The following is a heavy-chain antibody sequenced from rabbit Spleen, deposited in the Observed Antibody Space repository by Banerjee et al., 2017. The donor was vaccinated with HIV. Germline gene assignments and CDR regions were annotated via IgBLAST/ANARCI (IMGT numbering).Heavy chain of an antibody. D-gene: IGHD1-1*01. CDR2: IWSGSSGRT. V-gene: IGHV1S45*01. CDR1: GLDFSGNYW. Sequence: QEQLVESGGDLVKPGASLTLTCTASGLDFSGNYWICWVRQAPGKGLEWIACIWSGSSGRTYYASWAEGRFTISKTSSTTVTLQMTSLTAADTATYFCARDGSGGGFDLHWWGPGTLVTVS. CDR3: ARDGSGGGFDLHW. J-gene: IGHJ4*01.